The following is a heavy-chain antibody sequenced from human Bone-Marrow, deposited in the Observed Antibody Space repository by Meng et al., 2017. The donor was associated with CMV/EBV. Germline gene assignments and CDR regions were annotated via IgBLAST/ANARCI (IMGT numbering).Heavy chain of an antibody. J-gene: IGHJ6*02. Sequence: GESLKISCAASGFTFSSYSMNWVRQAPGKGLEWVSYISSSSSTIYYADSVKGRFTISRDNAKNSLYLQMNSLRAEDTAVYYCARRAYYDFWSGYYGMDVWGQGTTVTVSS. CDR2: ISSSSSTI. CDR1: GFTFSSYS. V-gene: IGHV3-48*04. CDR3: ARRAYYDFWSGYYGMDV. D-gene: IGHD3-3*01.